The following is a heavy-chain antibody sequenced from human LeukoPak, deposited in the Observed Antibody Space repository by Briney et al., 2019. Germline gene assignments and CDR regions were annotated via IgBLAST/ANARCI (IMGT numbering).Heavy chain of an antibody. Sequence: GSLRLSCAASGFTFSSYAMHWVRQAPGKGLEWVAVISYDGSNKYYADSVKGRFTISRDNSKNTLYLQMNSLRAEDTAVYYCARDRAGLDYWGQGTLVTVSS. CDR1: GFTFSSYA. V-gene: IGHV3-30-3*01. D-gene: IGHD3-10*01. CDR2: ISYDGSNK. J-gene: IGHJ4*02. CDR3: ARDRAGLDY.